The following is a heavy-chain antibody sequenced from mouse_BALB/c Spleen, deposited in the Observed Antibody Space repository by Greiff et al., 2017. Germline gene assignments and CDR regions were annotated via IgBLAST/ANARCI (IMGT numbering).Heavy chain of an antibody. D-gene: IGHD2-10*01. V-gene: IGHV1-9*01. CDR3: ARKRGGLLSDY. J-gene: IGHJ2*01. CDR2: ILPGSGST. CDR1: GYTFSSYW. Sequence: VQLQQSGAELMKPGASVKISCKATGYTFSSYWIEWVKQRPGHGLEWIGEILPGSGSTNYNEKFKGKATFTADTSSNTAYMQLSSLTSEDSAVYYCARKRGGLLSDYWGQGTTLTVSS.